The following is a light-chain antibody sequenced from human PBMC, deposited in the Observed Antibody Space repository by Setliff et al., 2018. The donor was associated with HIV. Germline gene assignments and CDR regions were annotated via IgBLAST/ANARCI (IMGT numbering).Light chain of an antibody. V-gene: IGKV3-20*01. Sequence: EIVLTQSPGTLSLSPGERATLSCRASQSVNRGYLAWYQHKPGQAPRLLIYAASSRATGIPDRFSGSGSGTHFTLTISRLEPEDFAVYYCQQYGSSPRTFGQGTKVDIK. CDR3: QQYGSSPRT. CDR1: QSVNRGY. CDR2: AAS. J-gene: IGKJ1*01.